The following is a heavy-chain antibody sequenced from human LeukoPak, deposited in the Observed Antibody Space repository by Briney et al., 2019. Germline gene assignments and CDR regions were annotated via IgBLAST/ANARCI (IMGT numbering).Heavy chain of an antibody. J-gene: IGHJ4*02. CDR2: IYSGGST. V-gene: IGHV3-53*01. CDR1: GFTVSSNY. D-gene: IGHD6-13*01. CDR3: ARESRSDVDY. Sequence: GGSLRLSCAASGFTVSSNYMSWVRQGPGKGLEWVSVIYSGGSTYYADSVKGRFTISRDNAKNSLYLQMNSLRDEDTAVYYCARESRSDVDYWGQGTLVTVSS.